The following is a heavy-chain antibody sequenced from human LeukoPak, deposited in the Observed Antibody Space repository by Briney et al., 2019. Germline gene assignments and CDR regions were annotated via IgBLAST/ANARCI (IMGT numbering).Heavy chain of an antibody. V-gene: IGHV3-23*01. J-gene: IGHJ4*02. CDR1: GFTFSSYA. CDR3: AKGQGRASIVVVPAARNPHDY. CDR2: ISGSGGST. Sequence: GGSLRLSCAASGFTFSSYAVSWARQAPGKGREWVSAISGSGGSTYYADSGKGRFTIYRDNSKNTLYLQRNSLRAEDTAVYYCAKGQGRASIVVVPAARNPHDYWGQGTLVTVSS. D-gene: IGHD2-2*01.